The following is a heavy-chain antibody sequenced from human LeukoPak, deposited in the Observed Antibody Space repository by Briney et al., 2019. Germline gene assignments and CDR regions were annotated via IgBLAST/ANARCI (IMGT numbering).Heavy chain of an antibody. D-gene: IGHD2-8*02. V-gene: IGHV3-48*04. CDR2: ISSSGSTI. CDR3: AREISGGHDYYYYMDV. Sequence: GGSLRLSCAASGFTFSSYWMSWVRQAPGKGLEWVSYISSSGSTIYYADSVKGRFTISRDNAKNSLYLQMNSLRAEDTAVYYCAREISGGHDYYYYMDVWGKGTTVTVSS. J-gene: IGHJ6*03. CDR1: GFTFSSYW.